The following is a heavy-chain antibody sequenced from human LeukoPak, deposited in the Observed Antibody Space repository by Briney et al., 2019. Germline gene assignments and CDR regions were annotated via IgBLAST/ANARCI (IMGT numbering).Heavy chain of an antibody. CDR1: GFTFSSYF. Sequence: GESLRLSCAASGFTFSSYFMSWVRQAAGKGLEWVSSISSSSNYIYYADSVKGRFTISRDNAKNSLYLQMNSLRAEDTAVYYCARGGSRVTTIHMFDYWGQGTLVTVSS. CDR3: ARGGSRVTTIHMFDY. V-gene: IGHV3-21*01. CDR2: ISSSSNYI. D-gene: IGHD5-12*01. J-gene: IGHJ4*02.